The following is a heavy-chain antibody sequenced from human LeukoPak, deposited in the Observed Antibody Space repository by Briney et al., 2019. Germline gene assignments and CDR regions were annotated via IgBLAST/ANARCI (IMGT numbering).Heavy chain of an antibody. D-gene: IGHD3-3*01. Sequence: PGGSLRLSCAASGFTFSSYAMSWVRQAPGKGLEWVSAISGSGGSTYYADSVKGRFTISRDNSKNTLYLQMNSLRAEDTAVYYCAKDSITIFGVVIIREGYFDYWGQETLVTVSS. CDR1: GFTFSSYA. V-gene: IGHV3-23*01. CDR3: AKDSITIFGVVIIREGYFDY. CDR2: ISGSGGST. J-gene: IGHJ4*02.